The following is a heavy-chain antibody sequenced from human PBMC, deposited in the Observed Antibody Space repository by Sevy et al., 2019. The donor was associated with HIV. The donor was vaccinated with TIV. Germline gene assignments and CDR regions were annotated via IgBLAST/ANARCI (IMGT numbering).Heavy chain of an antibody. CDR2: ISYDGSNK. CDR3: ASGATVTQFDY. CDR1: GFTFSSYA. D-gene: IGHD4-17*01. Sequence: GGSLRLSCAASGFTFSSYAMHWVRQAPGKGLEWVAVISYDGSNKYYADSVKGRFTISRDNSKNTLYLQMNSLRAEDTAVYYCASGATVTQFDYWGQGTLVTVSS. V-gene: IGHV3-30*04. J-gene: IGHJ4*02.